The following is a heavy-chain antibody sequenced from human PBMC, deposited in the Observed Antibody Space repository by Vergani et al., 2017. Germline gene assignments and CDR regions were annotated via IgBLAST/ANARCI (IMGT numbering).Heavy chain of an antibody. CDR3: ARDRAVAIYGMDV. Sequence: QVQLVQSGSELKRPGASVQVSCKPSGYTFIKQSMNCVRQTAGQGLEWMGWINAKTGNPAYVQGLTGRSAFSLDTSVSTAYLQISSLKAEDTAVYYCARDRAVAIYGMDVWGQGTTVTVSS. J-gene: IGHJ6*02. D-gene: IGHD6-19*01. CDR1: GYTFIKQS. CDR2: INAKTGNP. V-gene: IGHV7-4-1*02.